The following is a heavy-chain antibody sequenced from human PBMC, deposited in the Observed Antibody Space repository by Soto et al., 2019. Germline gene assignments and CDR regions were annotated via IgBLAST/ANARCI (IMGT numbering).Heavy chain of an antibody. V-gene: IGHV1-8*01. CDR2: MNPNSGNT. CDR3: ARLNIGYCSSTSCYWFDP. Sequence: ASVKVSCKASGYTFTSYDINWVRQATGQGLEWMGWMNPNSGNTGYAQKFQGRVTMTRNTSISTAYMELSSLRSEDTAVYYCARLNIGYCSSTSCYWFDPWGQGTLVTVSS. CDR1: GYTFTSYD. J-gene: IGHJ5*02. D-gene: IGHD2-2*01.